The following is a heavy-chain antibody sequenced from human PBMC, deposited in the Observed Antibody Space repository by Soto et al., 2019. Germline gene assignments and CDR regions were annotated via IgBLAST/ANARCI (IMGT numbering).Heavy chain of an antibody. D-gene: IGHD3-22*01. J-gene: IGHJ4*02. CDR3: AHSADPSAYSSGYYYVY. V-gene: IGHV2-70*12. Sequence: SGPTLVNPTQTLTLTCSFSGFSISTSGMCVTWIRQPPGKALEWLARIDWDDDKYYSTSLKTRLTISKDTSKNQVVLTMTNVDPVDTATYFCAHSADPSAYSSGYYYVYWGQGTLVTVSS. CDR2: IDWDDDK. CDR1: GFSISTSGMC.